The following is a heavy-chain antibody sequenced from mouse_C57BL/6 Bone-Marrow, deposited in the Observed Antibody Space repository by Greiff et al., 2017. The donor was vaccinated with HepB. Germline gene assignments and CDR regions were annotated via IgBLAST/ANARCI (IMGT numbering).Heavy chain of an antibody. Sequence: QVQLKESGPGLVQPSQSLSITCTVSGFSLTSYGVHWVRQSPGKGLEWLGVIWSGGSTDYNAAFISRLSISKDNSKSQVFFKMNSLQADDTAIYYCARNWTTGAYWAMDYWGQGTSVTVSS. D-gene: IGHD1-1*01. CDR1: GFSLTSYG. V-gene: IGHV2-2*01. CDR3: ARNWTTGAYWAMDY. CDR2: IWSGGST. J-gene: IGHJ4*01.